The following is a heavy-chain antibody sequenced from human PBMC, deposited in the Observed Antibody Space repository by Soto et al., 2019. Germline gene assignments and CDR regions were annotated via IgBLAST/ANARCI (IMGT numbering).Heavy chain of an antibody. D-gene: IGHD2-15*01. V-gene: IGHV3-23*01. CDR2: ISGSGGST. CDR3: AKDRRDIVVVVVGGMDV. Sequence: EVQLLESGGGLVQPGGSLRLSCAASGFTFSSYAMSWVRQAPGKGLEWVSAISGSGGSTYYADSVKGRFTISRDNSKNTLYLQMNSLRAEDTAVYYCAKDRRDIVVVVVGGMDVWGQGNTVTVSS. J-gene: IGHJ6*02. CDR1: GFTFSSYA.